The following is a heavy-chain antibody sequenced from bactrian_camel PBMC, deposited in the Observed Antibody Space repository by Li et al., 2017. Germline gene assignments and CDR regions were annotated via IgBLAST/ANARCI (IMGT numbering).Heavy chain of an antibody. J-gene: IGHJ4*01. CDR3: AADPRGSGY. V-gene: IGHV3S40*01. CDR2: INSGGGTT. D-gene: IGHD3*01. Sequence: VQLVESGGGLVQPGGSLRLSCAAPGYSIKNDHMSWVRQAPGKGLEWVSRINSGGGTTFYADSVKGRFTISTDNAKNTLYLQMNSLKTEDTAVYHCAADPRGSGYWGQGTQVTVS. CDR1: GYSIKNDH.